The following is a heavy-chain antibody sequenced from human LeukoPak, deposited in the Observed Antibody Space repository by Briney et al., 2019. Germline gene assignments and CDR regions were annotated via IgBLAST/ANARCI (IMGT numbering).Heavy chain of an antibody. CDR2: MNPNSGNT. CDR3: ARAVLLWFGVNWFDP. Sequence: ASVKVSCKASGYTFTSYDINWVRQATGQGLEWMGWMNPNSGNTGYAQKFQGRVTITRNTSISTAYMELSSLRSEDTAVYYCARAVLLWFGVNWFDPWGREPWSPSPQ. J-gene: IGHJ5*02. D-gene: IGHD3-10*01. V-gene: IGHV1-8*03. CDR1: GYTFTSYD.